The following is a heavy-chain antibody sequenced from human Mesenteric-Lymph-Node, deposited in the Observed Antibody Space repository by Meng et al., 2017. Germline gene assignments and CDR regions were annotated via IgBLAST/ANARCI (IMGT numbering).Heavy chain of an antibody. CDR1: GFTFSSYE. Sequence: GGSLRLSCAASGFTFSSYEMNWVRQAPGKGLEWVSYISSSGSTIYYADSVKGRFTISRDNAKNSLYLQMNSLRAEDTAVYYCASPNYYDSSGYDYWGQGTLVTVSS. J-gene: IGHJ4*02. V-gene: IGHV3-48*03. CDR3: ASPNYYDSSGYDY. CDR2: ISSSGSTI. D-gene: IGHD3-22*01.